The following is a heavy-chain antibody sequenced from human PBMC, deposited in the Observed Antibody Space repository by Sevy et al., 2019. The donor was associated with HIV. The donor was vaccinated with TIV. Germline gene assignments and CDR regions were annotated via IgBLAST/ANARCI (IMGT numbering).Heavy chain of an antibody. Sequence: ASVKVSCKASGYTFTGYYMHWVRQAPGQGLEWMGWINPNSGGTNYAQKFQGRVTMTRDTSISTAYMELSRLRSDDTAVYYCARDLVPFVAEYQLLSYDYGMDVWGQGTTVTVSS. CDR3: ARDLVPFVAEYQLLSYDYGMDV. D-gene: IGHD2-2*01. V-gene: IGHV1-2*02. CDR1: GYTFTGYY. J-gene: IGHJ6*02. CDR2: INPNSGGT.